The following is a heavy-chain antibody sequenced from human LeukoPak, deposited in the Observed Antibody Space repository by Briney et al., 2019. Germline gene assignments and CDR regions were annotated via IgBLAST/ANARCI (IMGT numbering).Heavy chain of an antibody. CDR3: ARGRKVTAIGYMDV. J-gene: IGHJ6*03. Sequence: PGGSLRLSCAASGFTFTRYWMARVRPPPGKGLEWIGEINHSGSTNYNPSLKSRVTISVHTSKNQFSLKLSSVTAADTAVYYCARGRKVTAIGYMDVWGKGTTVTVSS. CDR1: GFTFTRYW. CDR2: INHSGST. V-gene: IGHV4-34*01. D-gene: IGHD2-21*02.